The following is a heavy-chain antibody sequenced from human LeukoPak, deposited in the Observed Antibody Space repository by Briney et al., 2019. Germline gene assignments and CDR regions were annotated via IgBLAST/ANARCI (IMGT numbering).Heavy chain of an antibody. V-gene: IGHV3-23*01. J-gene: IGHJ4*02. Sequence: GGSLRLSCAASGFTFNTYAMSWVRQAPGKGLEWVSGISGSGGGTYYADSVKGRFTISRDNSKNTLYLQMNSLRAEDTAVYYCASGQQLVLYYFDYWGQGTLVTVSS. CDR3: ASGQQLVLYYFDY. CDR2: ISGSGGGT. CDR1: GFTFNTYA. D-gene: IGHD6-13*01.